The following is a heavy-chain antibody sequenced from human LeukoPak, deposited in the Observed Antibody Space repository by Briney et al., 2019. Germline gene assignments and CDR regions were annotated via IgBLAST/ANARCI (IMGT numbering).Heavy chain of an antibody. CDR1: GGSISSYY. CDR2: IYYSGST. J-gene: IGHJ4*02. Sequence: SETLSLTCTVSGGSISSYYWSWIRQPPGKGLEWIGYIYYSGSTNYNPSLKSRVTMSVDTSKNQFSLKLSSVTAADTAVYYCAREENDYVWGSYRVFDYWGQGTLVTVSS. D-gene: IGHD3-16*02. CDR3: AREENDYVWGSYRVFDY. V-gene: IGHV4-59*12.